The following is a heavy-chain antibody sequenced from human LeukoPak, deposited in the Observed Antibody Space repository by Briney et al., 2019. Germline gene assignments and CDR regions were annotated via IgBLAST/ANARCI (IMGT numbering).Heavy chain of an antibody. CDR3: ARRGSSWSAEDY. J-gene: IGHJ4*02. CDR2: IYPGDSDT. D-gene: IGHD6-13*01. V-gene: IGHV5-51*01. Sequence: GAALQISCKGSGCGFTSYWIGWWRRMPGKGREGMGIIYPGDSDTRYSPSFQGQVTISADKSISTPYLQWSSLKASDTAMYYCARRGSSWSAEDYWGQGTLVTVSS. CDR1: GCGFTSYW.